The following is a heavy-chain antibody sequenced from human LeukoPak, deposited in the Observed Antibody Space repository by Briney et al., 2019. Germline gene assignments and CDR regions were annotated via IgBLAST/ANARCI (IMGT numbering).Heavy chain of an antibody. D-gene: IGHD3-22*01. CDR1: GGTFSSYA. J-gene: IGHJ4*02. CDR3: ARGPYYYDSSVYYFDY. V-gene: IGHV1-69*05. CDR2: IIPIVGTA. Sequence: ASVKVSCKASGGTFSSYAISWVRQAPGQGLEWMGGIIPIVGTANYAQKFQGRVTITTDESTSTAYMELSSLRSEDTAVYYCARGPYYYDSSVYYFDYWGQGTLVTVSS.